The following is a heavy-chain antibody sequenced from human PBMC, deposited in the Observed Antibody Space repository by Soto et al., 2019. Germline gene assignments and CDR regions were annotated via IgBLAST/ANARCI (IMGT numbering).Heavy chain of an antibody. D-gene: IGHD3-22*01. CDR3: ATAQRWYYDSSGPDDAFDI. CDR2: FDPEDGET. J-gene: IGHJ3*02. V-gene: IGHV1-24*01. CDR1: GYTLTELS. Sequence: ASVKVSCKVSGYTLTELSMHWVRQAPGKGLEWMGGFDPEDGETIYAQKFQGRVTMTEDTSTDTAYMELSSLRSEDTAVYYCATAQRWYYDSSGPDDAFDIWGQGTMVTVSS.